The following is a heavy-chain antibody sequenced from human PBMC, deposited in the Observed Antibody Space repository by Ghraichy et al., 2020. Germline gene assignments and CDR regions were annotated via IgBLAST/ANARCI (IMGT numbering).Heavy chain of an antibody. V-gene: IGHV4-39*01. CDR1: GVSMSSSSFY. J-gene: IGHJ4*02. CDR2: IYYSGST. CDR3: ARQAWSGYFISHAKD. Sequence: ESLNISCTVSGVSMSSSSFYWGWIRQPPGKGLEWIGSIYYSGSTYYNPSLKSRITIYVDTSKNQFSLKLSSVTAADTAVYYCARQAWSGYFISHAKDWGQRTLVTVSS. D-gene: IGHD3-3*01.